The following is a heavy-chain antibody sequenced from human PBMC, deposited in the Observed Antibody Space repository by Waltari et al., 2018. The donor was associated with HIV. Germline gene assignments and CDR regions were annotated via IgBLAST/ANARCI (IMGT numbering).Heavy chain of an antibody. J-gene: IGHJ4*02. CDR1: GYTSTSYD. V-gene: IGHV1-8*02. D-gene: IGHD3-22*01. CDR3: ATIGVVANS. Sequence: QVQLVQSGAEVKKPGASVKVSCKASGYTSTSYDITWVRLATGQGREWMGYMKPNSGDTFYAQKFQGRVSMTRDISTITAYMELNWLTSEDTAIYYCATIGVVANSWGQGSLITVSS. CDR2: MKPNSGDT.